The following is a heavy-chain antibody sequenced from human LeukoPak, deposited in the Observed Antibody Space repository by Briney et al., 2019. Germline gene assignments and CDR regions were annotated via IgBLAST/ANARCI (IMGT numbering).Heavy chain of an antibody. CDR3: ARDREGYYDILTGYYGVGAFDI. D-gene: IGHD3-9*01. CDR1: GYXFTGYY. CDR2: INPNSGGT. J-gene: IGHJ3*02. Sequence: ASVKVSCKASGYXFTGYYMHWVRQAPGQGLEWMGWINPNSGGTNYAQKFQGRVTMTRDTSISTAYMELSRLRSDDTAVYYCARDREGYYDILTGYYGVGAFDIWGQGTMVTVSS. V-gene: IGHV1-2*02.